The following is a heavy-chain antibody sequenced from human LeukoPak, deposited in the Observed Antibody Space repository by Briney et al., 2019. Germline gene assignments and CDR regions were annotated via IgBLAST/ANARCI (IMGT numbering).Heavy chain of an antibody. CDR3: ARVHYYDSRDNWFDP. CDR2: IIPILGIA. D-gene: IGHD3-22*01. J-gene: IGHJ5*02. Sequence: GASVKVSCKASGGTFSSYAISWVRQAPGQGLEWMGRIIPILGIANYAQKFQGRVTITADKSTSTAYMELSSLRSEDTAVYYCARVHYYDSRDNWFDPWGQGTLVTVSS. CDR1: GGTFSSYA. V-gene: IGHV1-69*04.